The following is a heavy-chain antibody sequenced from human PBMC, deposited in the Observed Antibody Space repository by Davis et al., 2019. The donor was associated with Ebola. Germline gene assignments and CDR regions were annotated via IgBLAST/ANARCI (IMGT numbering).Heavy chain of an antibody. CDR3: ARGYSYVNDY. CDR1: GDSIRNSY. J-gene: IGHJ4*02. Sequence: MPSETLSLTCNVSGDSIRNSYWTWVRQPPGKGLEWIGYIGHSAITNYNPSLKSRVTMSVDTPKNQFSLKLSSVTAADTAVYYCARGYSYVNDYWGQGTLVTVSS. V-gene: IGHV4-59*01. CDR2: IGHSAIT. D-gene: IGHD5-18*01.